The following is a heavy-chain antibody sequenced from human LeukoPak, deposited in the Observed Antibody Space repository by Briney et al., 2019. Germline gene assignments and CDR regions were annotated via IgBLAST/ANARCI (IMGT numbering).Heavy chain of an antibody. CDR2: ISGSDGST. CDR3: AKDSAKKYDDY. D-gene: IGHD2/OR15-2a*01. V-gene: IGHV3-23*01. Sequence: PGGSLRLSCAASGFTCSSCSMSWVRLAPGKGLEWVSGISGSDGSTYYADSVKGRFTISRDNSKNTLFLQMNSLRAEDTAVYYCAKDSAKKYDDYWGQGTLVTVSS. CDR1: GFTCSSCS. J-gene: IGHJ4*02.